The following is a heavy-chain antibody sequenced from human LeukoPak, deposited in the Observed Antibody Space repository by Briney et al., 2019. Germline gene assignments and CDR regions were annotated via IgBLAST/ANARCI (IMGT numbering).Heavy chain of an antibody. Sequence: GESLKISCKGSGYTFTNYWIGWVRQMPGKGLEWMGFIYLAESNTKYSPSFQGQVTISADKSISTAYLQWSSLKASDTAMYYCARLSTMVTPRAFDVWGQGTMVTVSS. CDR1: GYTFTNYW. CDR2: IYLAESNT. V-gene: IGHV5-51*01. D-gene: IGHD4/OR15-4a*01. J-gene: IGHJ3*01. CDR3: ARLSTMVTPRAFDV.